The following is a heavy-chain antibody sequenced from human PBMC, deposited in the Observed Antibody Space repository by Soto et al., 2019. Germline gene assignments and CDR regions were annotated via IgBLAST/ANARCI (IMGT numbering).Heavy chain of an antibody. J-gene: IGHJ4*02. CDR1: GFTFSSFS. V-gene: IGHV3-64D*06. CDR3: AKSRGGATYDFFD. CDR2: MSSDGGRI. Sequence: GGSLRLSCSASGFTFSSFSMHWVRQSPGKGLEYVSHMSSDGGRIYYADSVKGRFTISRDNSKNMLYLQMSSLRPDDSAVYYCAKSRGGATYDFFDGGQGTQVTVSS. D-gene: IGHD3-3*01.